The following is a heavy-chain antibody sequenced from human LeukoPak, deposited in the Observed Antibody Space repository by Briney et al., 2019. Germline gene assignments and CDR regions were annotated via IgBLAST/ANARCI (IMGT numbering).Heavy chain of an antibody. D-gene: IGHD4-17*01. CDR3: AREDDYGYFDY. Sequence: PGGSLRLSCAASGFTFSSYWMGWVRQAPGKGLEWVANIKQDGSEKYYVDSVKGRFTISRDNAKNSLYLQMNSLRAEDTAVYYCAREDDYGYFDYWGQGTLVTVSS. CDR2: IKQDGSEK. V-gene: IGHV3-7*01. CDR1: GFTFSSYW. J-gene: IGHJ4*02.